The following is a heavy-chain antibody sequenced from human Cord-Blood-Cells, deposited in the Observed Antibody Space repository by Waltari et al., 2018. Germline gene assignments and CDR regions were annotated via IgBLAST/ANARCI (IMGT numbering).Heavy chain of an antibody. V-gene: IGHV4-39*01. CDR1: GGSISSSSYY. Sequence: QLQLQESGPGLVKPSETLSLTCTVPGGSISSSSYYWGWIRQPPGEGLEWIGSIYYSGSTYYAPSLKSRVTISVDTSKNPFSLKLSSVTAADTAVYYCARHGYSSSSYYFDYWGQGTLVTVSS. J-gene: IGHJ4*02. D-gene: IGHD6-6*01. CDR2: IYYSGST. CDR3: ARHGYSSSSYYFDY.